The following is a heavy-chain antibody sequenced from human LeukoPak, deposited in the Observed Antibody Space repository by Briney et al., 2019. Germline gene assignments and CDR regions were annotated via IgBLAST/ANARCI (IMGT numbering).Heavy chain of an antibody. CDR2: INPNSGGT. CDR1: GYTFTGYY. J-gene: IGHJ5*02. D-gene: IGHD3-22*01. CDR3: ARVPSNYYDSSGYYYH. Sequence: ASVKVSCKASGYTFTGYYMHWVRQAPGQGLEWMGWINPNSGGTNYAQKFQGRVTMTRDTSISTAYMELSRLRSDDTAVYYCARVPSNYYDSSGYYYHWGQGTLVTVSS. V-gene: IGHV1-2*02.